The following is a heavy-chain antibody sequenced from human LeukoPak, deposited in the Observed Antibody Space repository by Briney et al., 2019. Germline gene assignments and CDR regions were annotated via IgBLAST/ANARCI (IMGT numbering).Heavy chain of an antibody. CDR2: ISSSGSTI. CDR3: AELGITMIGGV. CDR1: GFSFSSYE. V-gene: IGHV3-48*03. Sequence: GGSLRLSCAASGFSFSSYEMNWVRQAPGKGLEWISYISSSGSTIYYADSVKGRFTISRDNAKNSLYLQMNSLRAEDTAVYYCAELGITMIGGVWGKGTTVTISS. D-gene: IGHD3-10*02. J-gene: IGHJ6*04.